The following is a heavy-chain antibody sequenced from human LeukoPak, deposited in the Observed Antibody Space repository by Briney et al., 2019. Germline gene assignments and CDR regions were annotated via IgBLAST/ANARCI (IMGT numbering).Heavy chain of an antibody. CDR2: MCYSGTT. V-gene: IGHV4-39*01. Sequence: SETLSLTCTVSGGSISSGSYYWGWIRQPPGKGLEWIASMCYSGTTFYSPSLKSRVTISVDTSKNQLSLKLGSVTAADTAVYYCARHPPRDGSAFDYWGQGTLVTVSS. CDR3: ARHPPRDGSAFDY. J-gene: IGHJ4*02. CDR1: GGSISSGSYY.